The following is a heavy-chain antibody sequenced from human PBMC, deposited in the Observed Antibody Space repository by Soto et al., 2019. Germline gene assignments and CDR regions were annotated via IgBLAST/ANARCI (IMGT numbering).Heavy chain of an antibody. CDR1: GASITAYY. J-gene: IGHJ5*02. V-gene: IGHV4-59*12. CDR3: ARVPDR. D-gene: IGHD2-2*01. Sequence: PLETLSLTCGVSGASITAYYWAWVRQPPGKGLEYIGHVHNSGRADYNPSLRSRVTISVDTSRNQFSLHLNSVTAADTAVYYCARVPDRWGQGTLVTVSS. CDR2: VHNSGRA.